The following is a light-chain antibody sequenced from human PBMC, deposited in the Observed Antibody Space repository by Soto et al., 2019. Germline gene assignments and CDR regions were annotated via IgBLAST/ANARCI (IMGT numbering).Light chain of an antibody. CDR1: SSDVGGYNY. CDR2: EDS. V-gene: IGLV2-14*01. J-gene: IGLJ1*01. CDR3: SYYTSSSAV. Sequence: QSALTQSASVSGSPGQSITISCTGTSSDVGGYNYVSWYQQHPGKAPKLMIYEDSNRPSGVSNRFSGSKSGNTSSMTISGIQDEDEDDYYCSYYTSSSAVFGTGTKLTVL.